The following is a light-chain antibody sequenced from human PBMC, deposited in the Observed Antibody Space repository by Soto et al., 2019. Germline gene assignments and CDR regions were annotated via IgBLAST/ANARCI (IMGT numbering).Light chain of an antibody. Sequence: QSVLTQPASVSGSPGQSITISCSGTSSDVGAYNYDSWYQQHPGKAPKLMIYDVSNRPSGVSNRFSGSKSGNTASLTISGLQAEDEADYYCSSYASSSIPYVFGTGTKVTVL. V-gene: IGLV2-14*01. CDR3: SSYASSSIPYV. CDR1: SSDVGAYNY. J-gene: IGLJ1*01. CDR2: DVS.